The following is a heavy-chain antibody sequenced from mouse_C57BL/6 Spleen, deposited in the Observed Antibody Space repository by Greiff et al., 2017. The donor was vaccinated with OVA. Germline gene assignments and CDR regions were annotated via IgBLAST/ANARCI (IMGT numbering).Heavy chain of an antibody. CDR1: GFTFSSYA. CDR3: ARRGYGSSYAMDY. J-gene: IGHJ4*01. Sequence: VQLQQSGGGLVKPGGSLKLSCAASGFTFSSYAMSWVRQTPEKRLEWVATISDGGSYTYYPDNVKGRFTISRDNAKNNLYLQMSHLKSEDTAMYYCARRGYGSSYAMDYWGQGTSVTVSS. V-gene: IGHV5-4*01. D-gene: IGHD1-1*01. CDR2: ISDGGSYT.